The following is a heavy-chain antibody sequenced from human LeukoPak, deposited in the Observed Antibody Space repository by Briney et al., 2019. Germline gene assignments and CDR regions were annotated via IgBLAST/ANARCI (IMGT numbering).Heavy chain of an antibody. CDR2: ISGSGGST. D-gene: IGHD4-23*01. Sequence: GGSLRLSCAASGFTFSSYAMSWVRQAPGKGLEWVSAISGSGGSTYYADSVKGRFTISRDNSKNTLYLQLNSLRAEDTAVYYCAKPPGGYDYGMDVWGQGTTVTVSS. V-gene: IGHV3-23*01. J-gene: IGHJ6*02. CDR3: AKPPGGYDYGMDV. CDR1: GFTFSSYA.